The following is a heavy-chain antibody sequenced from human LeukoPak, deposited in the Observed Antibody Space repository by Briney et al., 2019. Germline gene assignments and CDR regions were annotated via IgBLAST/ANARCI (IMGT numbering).Heavy chain of an antibody. CDR3: ARGTWYWYFDL. Sequence: PSGTLSLTCAVSGASINSSNWWSWVRQSPGKGLEWIGYIYYSGSTYYNPSLKSRVTISVDTSKNQFSLKLSSVTAADTAVYYCARGTWYWYFDLWGRGTLVTVSS. D-gene: IGHD1/OR15-1a*01. CDR2: IYYSGST. V-gene: IGHV4-4*02. J-gene: IGHJ2*01. CDR1: GASINSSNW.